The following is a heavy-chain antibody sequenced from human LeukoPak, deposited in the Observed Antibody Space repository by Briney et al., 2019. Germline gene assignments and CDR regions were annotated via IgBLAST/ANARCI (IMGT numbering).Heavy chain of an antibody. CDR3: ASSGYSYGYYYGMDV. CDR1: GFTFSSYS. Sequence: PGGSLRLSCAASGFTFSSYSMNWVRQAPGKGLEWVSYISSSSSTIYYADSVKGRFTISRDNAKNSLYLQMNSLRAEDTAVYYCASSGYSYGYYYGMDVWGQGTTVTVSS. CDR2: ISSSSSTI. J-gene: IGHJ6*02. D-gene: IGHD5-18*01. V-gene: IGHV3-48*04.